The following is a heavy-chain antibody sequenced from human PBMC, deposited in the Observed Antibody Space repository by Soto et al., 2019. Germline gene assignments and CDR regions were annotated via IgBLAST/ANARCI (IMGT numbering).Heavy chain of an antibody. CDR2: MQPSSGRT. J-gene: IGHJ4*02. CDR3: ARGVTAGVDY. CDR1: GYSFTSLD. V-gene: IGHV1-8*01. Sequence: QVQLVQSGAEVREPGASVKVSCKASGYSFTSLDSNWVRQTTGQGLEWMGWMQPSSGRTGYAQTFQGIVTMTRDTSINTAYMELSSLTSDDTAFYYCARGVTAGVDYWGQGTLVTVSS. D-gene: IGHD1-26*01.